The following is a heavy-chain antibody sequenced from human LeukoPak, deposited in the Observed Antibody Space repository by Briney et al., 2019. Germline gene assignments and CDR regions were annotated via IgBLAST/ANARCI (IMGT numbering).Heavy chain of an antibody. V-gene: IGHV1-46*01. J-gene: IGHJ6*02. D-gene: IGHD2-15*01. CDR3: ARVGVAPGTVVAATSNYYYYGMDV. Sequence: ASVKVSCKASGYTFTSYYMRWVRQAPGQGLEWMGIINPSGGSTSYAQKFQGRVTMTRDTSTSTVYMELSSLRSEDTAVYYCARVGVAPGTVVAATSNYYYYGMDVWGQGTTVTVSS. CDR1: GYTFTSYY. CDR2: INPSGGST.